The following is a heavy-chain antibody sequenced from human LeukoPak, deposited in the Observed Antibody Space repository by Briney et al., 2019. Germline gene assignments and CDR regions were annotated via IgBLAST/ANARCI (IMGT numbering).Heavy chain of an antibody. J-gene: IGHJ4*02. CDR3: TSARDQLFDY. CDR2: ISSSSSHI. Sequence: GGSLRLSCAASGFTFSSYSMNWVRQAPGKGLEWVSSISSSSSHIYYADSVKGRFTISRDNAKNSLYLQMNSLRAEDTAVYYCTSARDQLFDYWGQGTLVTVSS. D-gene: IGHD2-2*01. CDR1: GFTFSSYS. V-gene: IGHV3-21*01.